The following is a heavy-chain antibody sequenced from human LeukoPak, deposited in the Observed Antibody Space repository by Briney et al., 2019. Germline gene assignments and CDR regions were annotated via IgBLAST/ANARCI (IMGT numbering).Heavy chain of an antibody. V-gene: IGHV1-69*05. Sequence: SVKVSCKASGGTFSSYAISWVRQAPGQGLEWMGRIIPIFGTANYAQKFQGRVTITTDESMSTAYMELSSLRSEDTAVYYCAKPLIAVAGTSAFDIWGQGTMVTVSS. CDR2: IIPIFGTA. CDR1: GGTFSSYA. D-gene: IGHD6-19*01. CDR3: AKPLIAVAGTSAFDI. J-gene: IGHJ3*02.